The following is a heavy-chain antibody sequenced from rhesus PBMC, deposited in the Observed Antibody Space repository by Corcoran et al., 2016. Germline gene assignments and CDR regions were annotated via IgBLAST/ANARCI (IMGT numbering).Heavy chain of an antibody. D-gene: IGHD6-31*01. CDR3: TRVDGTGWYGL. J-gene: IGHJ1*01. CDR1: GFPFRSSW. Sequence: EVQLVESGGGLAKPGGSLRLSCAASGFPFRSSWVHWVRQTPGKGLEWISAINSGGDSTYYADAVKGRFTISRDNSKNTLSLQMNGRRAEDTAVYSCTRVDGTGWYGLWGQGALVTVSS. CDR2: INSGGDST. V-gene: IGHV3S42*01.